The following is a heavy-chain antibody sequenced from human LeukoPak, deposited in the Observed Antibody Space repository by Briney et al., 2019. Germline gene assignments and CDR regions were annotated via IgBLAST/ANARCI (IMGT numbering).Heavy chain of an antibody. J-gene: IGHJ4*02. V-gene: IGHV4-4*02. D-gene: IGHD3-16*02. CDR2: IYHSGST. CDR3: ARVTFGGVIAAFDY. Sequence: SGTLSLTCAVSGSSISSSNWWSWVRQPPGKGLEWIGEIYHSGSTNYNPSLKSRVTISVDKSKNQFSLKLSSVTAADTAVYYCARVTFGGVIAAFDYWGQGTLVTVSS. CDR1: GSSISSSNW.